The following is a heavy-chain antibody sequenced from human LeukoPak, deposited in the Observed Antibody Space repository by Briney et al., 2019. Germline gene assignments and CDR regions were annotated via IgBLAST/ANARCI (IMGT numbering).Heavy chain of an antibody. D-gene: IGHD2-15*01. CDR3: ARPPFHGGGSGNDAFDI. CDR1: GYSFTTYW. Sequence: GESLKISCKGSGYSFTTYWIGWVRQMPGKGLEWMGVTHPGDSDTRYSPSFQGQVTISADKSISTAFLQWSSLKASDTAMYYCARPPFHGGGSGNDAFDIWGQGTMVTVSS. J-gene: IGHJ3*02. CDR2: THPGDSDT. V-gene: IGHV5-51*01.